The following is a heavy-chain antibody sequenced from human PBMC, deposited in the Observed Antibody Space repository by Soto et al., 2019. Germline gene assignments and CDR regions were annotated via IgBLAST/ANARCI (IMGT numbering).Heavy chain of an antibody. J-gene: IGHJ4*02. D-gene: IGHD3-10*01. CDR3: AKGTMVRGVNFDY. CDR2: ISWNSGSI. Sequence: GGSLRLSCAASGFTFDDYAMHWVRQAPGKGLEWVSGISWNSGSIGYADSVKGRFTISRDNAKNSLYLQMNSLRAEDTALYYCAKGTMVRGVNFDYWGQGTLVTVSS. V-gene: IGHV3-9*01. CDR1: GFTFDDYA.